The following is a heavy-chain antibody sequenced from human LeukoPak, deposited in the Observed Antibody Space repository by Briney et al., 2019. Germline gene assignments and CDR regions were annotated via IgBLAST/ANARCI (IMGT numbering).Heavy chain of an antibody. CDR3: AKALSSFMDV. CDR2: IGGSGGST. D-gene: IGHD6-6*01. Sequence: GGSLRLSCAASGFTVSSNYMSWVRQAPGKGLEWVSAIGGSGGSTYYADSVKGRFTISRDNSKNTLYLQMNSLRAEDTAVYYCAKALSSFMDVWGQGTTVTVSS. J-gene: IGHJ6*02. CDR1: GFTVSSNY. V-gene: IGHV3-23*01.